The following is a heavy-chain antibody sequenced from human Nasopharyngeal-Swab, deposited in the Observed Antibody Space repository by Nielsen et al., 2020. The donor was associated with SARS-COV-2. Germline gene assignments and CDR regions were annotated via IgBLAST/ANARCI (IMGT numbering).Heavy chain of an antibody. CDR3: ARDDDSSGYYPFGY. Sequence: WIRQPPGKGLEWIGSIYYSGSTYYNPSLKSRVTISVDTFKNQFSLKLSSVTAADTAVYYCARDDDSSGYYPFGYWGQGTLVTVS. J-gene: IGHJ4*02. D-gene: IGHD3-22*01. V-gene: IGHV4-38-2*02. CDR2: IYYSGST.